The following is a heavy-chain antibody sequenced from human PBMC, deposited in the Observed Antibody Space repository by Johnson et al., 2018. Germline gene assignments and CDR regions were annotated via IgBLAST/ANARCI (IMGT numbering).Heavy chain of an antibody. CDR2: IKQDGREK. V-gene: IGHV3-7*01. D-gene: IGHD4-17*01. CDR1: GFTFSSYW. J-gene: IGHJ6*03. CDR3: ARDKVTTGAPYYYYYMDG. Sequence: VQLVEAGGGLVQPGGSLRLSCAASGFTFSSYWMSWVRQAPGKGLEWVANIKQDGREKYYVDSVKGRFTISRDNAKNSLYLQMNSLRAEDTAVYYCARDKVTTGAPYYYYYMDGWGKGTTVTVSS.